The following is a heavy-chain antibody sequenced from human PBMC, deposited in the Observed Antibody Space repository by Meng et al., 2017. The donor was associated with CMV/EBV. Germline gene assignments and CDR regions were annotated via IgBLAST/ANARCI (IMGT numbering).Heavy chain of an antibody. V-gene: IGHV1-18*01. CDR3: ARDHGHYYYGMDV. CDR1: GYTFTSYG. CDR2: ISDYNGNT. J-gene: IGHJ6*02. Sequence: ASVKVSCQASGYTFTSYGISWVRQAPGQGLEWMGWISDYNGNTNYAQKLQGRVTMTTDTSTSTAYMELRSLRSDDTDVYYCARDHGHYYYGMDVWGQGTTVTVSS.